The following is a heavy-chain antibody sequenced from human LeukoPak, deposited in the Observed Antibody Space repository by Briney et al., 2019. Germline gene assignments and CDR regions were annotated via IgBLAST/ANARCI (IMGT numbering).Heavy chain of an antibody. CDR2: ISGSGGST. CDR3: AKVTTLFGY. V-gene: IGHV3-23*01. D-gene: IGHD4-11*01. Sequence: GGSLRLSCAASGFTFSSHWMHWVRQAPGKGLEWVSAISGSGGSTYYADSVKGRFTISRDNSKNTLYLQMDSLRAEDTAVYYCAKVTTLFGYWGQGTLVTVSS. J-gene: IGHJ4*02. CDR1: GFTFSSHW.